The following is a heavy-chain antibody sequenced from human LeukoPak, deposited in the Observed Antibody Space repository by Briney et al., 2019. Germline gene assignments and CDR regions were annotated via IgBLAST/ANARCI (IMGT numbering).Heavy chain of an antibody. D-gene: IGHD1-14*01. J-gene: IGHJ4*02. V-gene: IGHV3-48*03. CDR2: IGNTGRTI. Sequence: GGSLRLSCAASVFTFSSYEMNWVRQAPGRGLEWVSYIGNTGRTIYYADSVQGRFTISRDNAKNSLYLQMNSLRAEDTAIYYCVRGDRYFFDFWGQGTLVTVSS. CDR1: VFTFSSYE. CDR3: VRGDRYFFDF.